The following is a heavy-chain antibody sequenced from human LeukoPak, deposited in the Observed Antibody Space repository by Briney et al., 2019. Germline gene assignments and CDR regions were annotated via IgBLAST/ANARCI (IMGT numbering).Heavy chain of an antibody. J-gene: IGHJ4*02. CDR1: GFTFSSYA. Sequence: PGGSLRLSCAASGFTFSSYAMSWVRQAPGKGLEWVSAISGSGGSTYYADSVKGRFTISRDNSKNTLYLQMNSLRVDDTAVYFCARDKIMGATRFDYWGQGTLVTVSS. V-gene: IGHV3-23*01. CDR2: ISGSGGST. CDR3: ARDKIMGATRFDY. D-gene: IGHD1-26*01.